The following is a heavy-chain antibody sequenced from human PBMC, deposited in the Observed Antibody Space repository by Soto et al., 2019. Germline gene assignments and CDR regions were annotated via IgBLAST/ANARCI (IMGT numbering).Heavy chain of an antibody. CDR2: ISASGRDI. V-gene: IGHV3-23*01. Sequence: PGGSLRLSCGASGFTFSNFAMSWVRQAPGRGLEWVSGISASGRDIHYADSVKDRFTISRDNSKNTLYLQINSLRTEDTAVYYCATIAAPPAFNIWGQGTMVTVSS. J-gene: IGHJ3*02. CDR3: ATIAAPPAFNI. D-gene: IGHD6-13*01. CDR1: GFTFSNFA.